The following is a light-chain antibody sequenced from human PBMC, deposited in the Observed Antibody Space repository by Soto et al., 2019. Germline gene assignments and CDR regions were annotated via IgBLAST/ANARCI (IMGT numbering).Light chain of an antibody. V-gene: IGLV2-8*01. J-gene: IGLJ2*01. CDR1: SSDVGLYNY. CDR2: EVS. CDR3: SSYAGSNNLV. Sequence: QSALTQPPSASGSPGQSVTISCTGTSSDVGLYNYVSWYQQHPGKAPKVIIFEVSQRPSGVPYRFSGSKSGNTASLTVSGLQAEDEADYYCSSYAGSNNLVFGGGTKVTGL.